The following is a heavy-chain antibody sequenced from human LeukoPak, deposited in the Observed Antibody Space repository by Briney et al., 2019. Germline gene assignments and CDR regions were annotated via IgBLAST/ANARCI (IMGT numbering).Heavy chain of an antibody. J-gene: IGHJ4*02. Sequence: SETLSLTCAVSGGSITIGAYSWSWIRQPPGKGLEWIGYVYYSGSTYYNPSFKSRGIISVDTSKNQFSLRLTSVTAADTAVYYCASGAGPPLGRFDYWGQGTLVTVSS. CDR3: ASGAGPPLGRFDY. V-gene: IGHV4-30-4*07. CDR1: GGSITIGAYS. D-gene: IGHD2-15*01. CDR2: VYYSGST.